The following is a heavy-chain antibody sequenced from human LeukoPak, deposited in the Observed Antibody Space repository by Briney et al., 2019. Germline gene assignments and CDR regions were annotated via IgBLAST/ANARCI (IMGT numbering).Heavy chain of an antibody. V-gene: IGHV3-53*01. D-gene: IGHD3-10*01. CDR2: IYIHGTT. CDR1: GFIVSSNY. Sequence: PGGSLRLSCAASGFIVSSNYMSWVRQAPGKGLEWVSSIYIHGTTHYADSVKGRVTISRDKSTNTLYLEMNSLRAEDTAVYYCARMYGSGQYYFDSWGQGTLVTVSS. J-gene: IGHJ4*02. CDR3: ARMYGSGQYYFDS.